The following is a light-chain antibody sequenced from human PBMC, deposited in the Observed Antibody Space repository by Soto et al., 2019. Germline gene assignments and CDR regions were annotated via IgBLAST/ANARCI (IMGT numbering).Light chain of an antibody. CDR1: QTISSW. CDR2: KES. J-gene: IGKJ1*01. CDR3: KHYNSYSEA. V-gene: IGKV1-5*03. Sequence: DIQLTQSHSTLSVSVGYRVNITRPASQTISSWLALYQQKPGKSNKIMIYKESTLKSGVKSRFSGSGSGTEFTLTISSMQPDDFATYYCKHYNSYSEAFGQGTKLDIK.